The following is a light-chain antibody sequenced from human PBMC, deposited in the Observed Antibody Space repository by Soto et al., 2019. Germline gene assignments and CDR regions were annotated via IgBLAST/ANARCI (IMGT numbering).Light chain of an antibody. CDR3: GTWDSSLSAGV. CDR1: SSNVGAGND. CDR2: DNN. Sequence: QSVLTQPPSVSGAPGQRVTISCTGSSSNVGAGNDVHWYRQLPGEAPKFLIYDNNKRPSGIPDRFSGSKSGTSATLGITGLQTGDEADYYCGTWDSSLSAGVFGGGTKLTVL. J-gene: IGLJ3*02. V-gene: IGLV1-51*01.